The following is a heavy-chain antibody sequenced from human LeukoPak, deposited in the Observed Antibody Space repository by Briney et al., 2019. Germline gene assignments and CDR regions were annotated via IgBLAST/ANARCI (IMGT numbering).Heavy chain of an antibody. V-gene: IGHV1-69*01. CDR1: GGTFIIYA. Sequence: GSSVKVSCKASGGTFIIYAISWVRQAPGQGLEWMGGIIPIFGTANYAQKFQGRVTITADESTSTAYMELSSLRSEDTAVYYCARENYDSSGYYYGWFDPWGQGTLVTVSS. CDR3: ARENYDSSGYYYGWFDP. CDR2: IIPIFGTA. J-gene: IGHJ5*02. D-gene: IGHD3-22*01.